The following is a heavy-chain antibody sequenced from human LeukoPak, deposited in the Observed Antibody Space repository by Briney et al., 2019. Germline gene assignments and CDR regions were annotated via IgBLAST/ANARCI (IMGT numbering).Heavy chain of an antibody. D-gene: IGHD2-8*02. CDR3: AKRYCTGGSCCPDY. CDR2: ISDSGGAT. J-gene: IGHJ4*02. Sequence: PGGSLRLSCAASGFTFKNYAMSWVRQAPGEGLEWVSAISDSGGATFHADSVKGRFTISRDNSKNTLYPQMNSLRAEDTAIYYCAKRYCTGGSCCPDYWGPGTLVTVSS. V-gene: IGHV3-23*01. CDR1: GFTFKNYA.